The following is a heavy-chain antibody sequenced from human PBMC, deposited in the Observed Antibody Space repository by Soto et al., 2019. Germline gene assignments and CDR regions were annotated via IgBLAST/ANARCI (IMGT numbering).Heavy chain of an antibody. V-gene: IGHV1-69*05. D-gene: IGHD3-16*01. CDR2: IIPIFGTA. CDR1: GGTFSSYA. Sequence: QVQLVQSGAEVKKPGSSVKVSCKASGGTFSSYAISWVRQAPGQGLEWMGGIIPIFGTANYAQKFQGRVTITXDEVTXXAYMELSSLRSEDTAVYYCARGRGSPRDGYQHFDYWGQGTLVTVSS. CDR3: ARGRGSPRDGYQHFDY. J-gene: IGHJ4*02.